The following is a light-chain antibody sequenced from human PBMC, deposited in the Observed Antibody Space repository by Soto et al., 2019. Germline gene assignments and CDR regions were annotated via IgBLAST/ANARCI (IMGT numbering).Light chain of an antibody. CDR1: QSVSSS. Sequence: EIVMTQSPATLSVSPGERATLSCRASQSVSSSLAWYQQKPGQAPRLLIYGATARATGIPARFSGSGSGTAFTLTISSVQSEDFAVYYCHQYNDWLRTFGQGTRLEIQ. J-gene: IGKJ2*01. CDR3: HQYNDWLRT. V-gene: IGKV3-15*01. CDR2: GAT.